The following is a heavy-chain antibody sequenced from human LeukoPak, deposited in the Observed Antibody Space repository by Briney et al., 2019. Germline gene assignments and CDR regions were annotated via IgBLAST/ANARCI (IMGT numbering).Heavy chain of an antibody. CDR2: ISGSGGNT. J-gene: IGHJ4*02. V-gene: IGHV3-23*01. Sequence: GGSLRLSCAASGFTFSSYAMSWVRQAPGKGLEWVSTISGSGGNTYYADSVKGRFTISRDNSKSTLYLQMNNLRAEDTAIYYCAKVLDGDYEIDYWGQGTLVTVSS. CDR3: AKVLDGDYEIDY. CDR1: GFTFSSYA. D-gene: IGHD4-17*01.